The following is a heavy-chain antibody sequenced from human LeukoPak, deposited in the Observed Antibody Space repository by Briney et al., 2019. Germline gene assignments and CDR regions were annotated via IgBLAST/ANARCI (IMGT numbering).Heavy chain of an antibody. V-gene: IGHV4-39*07. CDR3: ARDCGGYSYGDACDY. J-gene: IGHJ4*02. D-gene: IGHD5-18*01. Sequence: PSETLSLTCTVSGGSISSSSYYWGWIRQPPGKGLEWIGSIYYSGSTYYNPSLKSRVTISVDTSKNQFSLKLSSVTAADTAVYYCARDCGGYSYGDACDYWGQGTLVTVSS. CDR1: GGSISSSSYY. CDR2: IYYSGST.